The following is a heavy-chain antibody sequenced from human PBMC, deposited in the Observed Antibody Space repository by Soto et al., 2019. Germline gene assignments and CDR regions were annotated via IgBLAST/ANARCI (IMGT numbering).Heavy chain of an antibody. D-gene: IGHD3-10*01. Sequence: EVHLVESGGGLVQPGRSLTLSCAGSGFIVGDYALAGCRQSPEKGLEWVGFIRAKALSGTTEYAASVEGRFTISRDDSKSIVFLQMNGLQAADTAVYYCGREAGPITRLRGDVDVWGRGTTVTVSS. CDR1: GFIVGDYA. CDR3: GREAGPITRLRGDVDV. J-gene: IGHJ6*03. V-gene: IGHV3-49*03. CDR2: IRAKALSGTT.